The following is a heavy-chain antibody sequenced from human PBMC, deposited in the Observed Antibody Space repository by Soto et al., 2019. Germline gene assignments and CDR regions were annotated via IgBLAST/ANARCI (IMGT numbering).Heavy chain of an antibody. V-gene: IGHV1-24*01. Sequence: ASVKVSCKVSGYTLTELSMHWVRQAPGKGLEWMGGFDPEDGEAIYAQKFQGRVTMTEDTSTDTAYMELSSLRSEDTAVYYCATDLYDSSGYHPAHGMDVWGQGTTVTVSS. CDR2: FDPEDGEA. J-gene: IGHJ6*02. CDR3: ATDLYDSSGYHPAHGMDV. D-gene: IGHD3-22*01. CDR1: GYTLTELS.